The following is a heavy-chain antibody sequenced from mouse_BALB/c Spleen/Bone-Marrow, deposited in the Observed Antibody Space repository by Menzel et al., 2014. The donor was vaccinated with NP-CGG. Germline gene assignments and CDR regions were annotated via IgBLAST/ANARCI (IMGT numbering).Heavy chain of an antibody. CDR1: GYTFTSSW. CDR3: ARGHYFDY. J-gene: IGHJ2*01. V-gene: IGHV1S130*01. CDR2: IHPNSGNT. D-gene: IGHD3-3*01. Sequence: QVQLQQSGSVLVRPGASVKLSCKASGYTFTSSWMHWAKQRPGQGLEWIGEIHPNSGNTNYNEKFKGKATLTADTSSSTAYMQLGSLTSEDSAIYYCARGHYFDYWGQGTTLTVSS.